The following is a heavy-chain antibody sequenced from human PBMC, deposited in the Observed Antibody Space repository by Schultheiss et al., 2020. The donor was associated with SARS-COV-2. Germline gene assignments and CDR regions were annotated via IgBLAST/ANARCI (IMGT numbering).Heavy chain of an antibody. Sequence: SETLSLTCTVSGGSISIGSYYWSWIRQPAGKGLEWIGRIYTSGTTYYNPSLKTRVTISVDTSKNQFSLKLSSVTAADTAVYYCARAIVGATTGYYYGMDVWGQGTTVTVSS. J-gene: IGHJ6*02. D-gene: IGHD1-26*01. V-gene: IGHV4-61*02. CDR2: IYTSGTT. CDR3: ARAIVGATTGYYYGMDV. CDR1: GGSISIGSYY.